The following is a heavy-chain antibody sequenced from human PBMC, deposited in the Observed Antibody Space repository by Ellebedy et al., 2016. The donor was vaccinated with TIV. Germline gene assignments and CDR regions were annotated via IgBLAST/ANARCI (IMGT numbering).Heavy chain of an antibody. CDR2: INWNGGSR. V-gene: IGHV3-20*04. J-gene: IGHJ4*02. D-gene: IGHD5/OR15-5a*01. CDR3: AKGESTMTH. Sequence: GESLKISCAASGFKFGDTGMSWVRQVPGRGLEWVSGINWNGGSRGYAESVEGRCTISRDNAKNALSLQLNSLTAEDAAIYYCAKGESTMTHWGQGILVIVSS. CDR1: GFKFGDTG.